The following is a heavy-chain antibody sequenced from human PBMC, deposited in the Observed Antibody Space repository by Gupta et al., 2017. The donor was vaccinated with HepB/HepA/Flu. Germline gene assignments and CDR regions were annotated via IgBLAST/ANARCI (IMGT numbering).Heavy chain of an antibody. CDR1: GDNFNYYA. J-gene: IGHJ4*02. CDR3: ATDPGRPDY. V-gene: IGHV1-69*04. CDR2: VIPILGIG. Sequence: QVHLVQSGAEVRKPGSSVQVSCKASGDNFNYYASSWVRQAPGQGLEWMGRVIPILGIGDYAQKFQDRVTITADKSTNTAYLDLSSLRSEDAAVYYCATDPGRPDYWGQGTLVTVSS.